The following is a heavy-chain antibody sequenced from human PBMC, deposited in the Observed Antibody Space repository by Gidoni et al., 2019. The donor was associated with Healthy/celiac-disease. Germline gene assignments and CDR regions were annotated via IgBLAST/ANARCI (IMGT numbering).Heavy chain of an antibody. CDR3: ARDRALYGSGSYRWELNWFDP. CDR2: IIPILGIA. CDR1: GGTFSSYA. Sequence: QAQLVQSGAEVKKPGSSVKVSCEASGGTFSSYATSWVRQAPGQGLEWMRRIIPILGIANYAQKFQGRVTIAADKSTSTAYMELSSLRSEDTAVYYCARDRALYGSGSYRWELNWFDPWGQGTLVTVSS. J-gene: IGHJ5*02. D-gene: IGHD3-10*01. V-gene: IGHV1-69*04.